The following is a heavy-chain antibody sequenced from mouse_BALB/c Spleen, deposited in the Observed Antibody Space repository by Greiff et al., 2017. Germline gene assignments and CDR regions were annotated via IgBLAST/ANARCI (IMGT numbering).Heavy chain of an antibody. V-gene: IGHV2-9*02. Sequence: VQLQQSGPGLVAPSQSLSITCTVSGFSLTSYGVHWVRQPPGKGLEWLGVIWAGGSTNYNSALMSRLSISKDNSKSQVFLQMNSLQTDDTAMYYCDKDGYEGSMDYWGQGTSVTVSS. CDR3: DKDGYEGSMDY. CDR1: GFSLTSYG. D-gene: IGHD2-14*01. J-gene: IGHJ4*01. CDR2: IWAGGST.